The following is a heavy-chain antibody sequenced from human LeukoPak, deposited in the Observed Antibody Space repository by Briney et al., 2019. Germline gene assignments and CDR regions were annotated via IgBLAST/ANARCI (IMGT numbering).Heavy chain of an antibody. CDR3: VRDLTIVGVAQVHH. V-gene: IGHV3-48*01. CDR2: ISTNSGTI. D-gene: IGHD1-26*01. J-gene: IGHJ5*02. CDR1: GFTFSIYT. Sequence: GGSLRLSCAASGFTFSIYTMNWVRQAPGKGLEWISYISTNSGTIWYADSVKGRFSISRDNAKNSLFLHMNSLRTEDTAVYYCVRDLTIVGVAQVHHWGQGTLVTVSS.